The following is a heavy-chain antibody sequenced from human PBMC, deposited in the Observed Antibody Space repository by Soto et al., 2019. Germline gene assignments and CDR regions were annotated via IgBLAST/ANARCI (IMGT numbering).Heavy chain of an antibody. CDR1: GFTFSSYA. D-gene: IGHD3-10*01. J-gene: IGHJ6*02. CDR3: AESFYGFGELTAYYYYGMDV. CDR2: ISGSGGST. V-gene: IGHV3-23*01. Sequence: GGSLRLSCAASGFTFSSYAMSWVRQAPGKGLEWVSAISGSGGSTYYADSVKGRFTISRDNSENTLYLQMNSLRDEDMDVYYCAESFYGFGELTAYYYYGMDVWGQGTTVTVSS.